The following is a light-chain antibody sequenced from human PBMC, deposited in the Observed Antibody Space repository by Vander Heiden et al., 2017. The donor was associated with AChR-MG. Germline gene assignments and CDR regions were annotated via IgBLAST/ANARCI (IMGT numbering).Light chain of an antibody. J-gene: IGKJ1*01. CDR2: DAS. CDR3: QQEDNLFWT. CDR1: QDISNY. V-gene: IGKV1-33*01. Sequence: DIQMTQSPSSLSASVGDRVTITCQASQDISNYLNWYQQKPGKAPKLLIYDASNLETGVPSRFSGSGSGTDFTFTISSLQPEDIATYYCQQEDNLFWTFGQGTKVEIK.